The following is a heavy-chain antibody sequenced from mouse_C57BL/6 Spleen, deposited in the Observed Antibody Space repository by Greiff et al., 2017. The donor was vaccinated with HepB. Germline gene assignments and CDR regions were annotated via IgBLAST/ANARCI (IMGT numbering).Heavy chain of an antibody. J-gene: IGHJ2*01. D-gene: IGHD2-5*01. CDR1: GFTFSDYG. Sequence: EVKLMESGGGLVKPGGSLKLSCAASGFTFSDYGMHWVRQAPEKGLEWVAYISSGSSTIYYADTVKGRFTISRDNAKNTLFLQMTGLRSEDTAMYYCAREIYSNYVLFDYWGQGTTLTVSS. CDR2: ISSGSSTI. V-gene: IGHV5-17*01. CDR3: AREIYSNYVLFDY.